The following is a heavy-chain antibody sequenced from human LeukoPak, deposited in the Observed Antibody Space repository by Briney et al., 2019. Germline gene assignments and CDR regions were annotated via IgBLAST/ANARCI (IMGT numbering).Heavy chain of an antibody. Sequence: PSETLSLTCAVSGGSISSGGYSWSWIRQPPGKGLEWIGYIYHSGSTYYNPSLKSRVTISVDRSKNQFSLKLSSVTAADTAVYYCARAGPQITGTTWYYFDYWGQGTLVTVSS. CDR2: IYHSGST. V-gene: IGHV4-30-2*01. D-gene: IGHD1-7*01. J-gene: IGHJ4*02. CDR3: ARAGPQITGTTWYYFDY. CDR1: GGSISSGGYS.